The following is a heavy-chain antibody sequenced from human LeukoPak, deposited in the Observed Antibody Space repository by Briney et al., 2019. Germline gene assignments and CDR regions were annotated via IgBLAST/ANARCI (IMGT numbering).Heavy chain of an antibody. D-gene: IGHD6-13*01. CDR2: IIPIFGTA. CDR1: GGTFSSYA. V-gene: IGHV1-69*05. J-gene: IGHJ4*02. Sequence: GASVKVSCKASGGTFSSYAISWVRQAPGQGLEWMGGIIPIFGTANYAQKFQGRVTITTDESTSTAYMGLSSLRSEDTAVYYCARAGYSSSWFDYWGQGTLVTVSS. CDR3: ARAGYSSSWFDY.